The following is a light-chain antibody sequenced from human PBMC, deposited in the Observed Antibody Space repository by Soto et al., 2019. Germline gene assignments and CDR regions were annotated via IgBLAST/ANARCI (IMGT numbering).Light chain of an antibody. CDR2: FAP. Sequence: EIVMTQSPATLSVSPGEKATLSCRASQSLNNNLAWYQQKPGQGPRLLIYFAPTRATGIPARFSGSGSGTEFSLTISSLQSEDFAIYYCQQYSAWPLTFGGGTKVETK. CDR3: QQYSAWPLT. CDR1: QSLNNN. J-gene: IGKJ4*01. V-gene: IGKV3-15*01.